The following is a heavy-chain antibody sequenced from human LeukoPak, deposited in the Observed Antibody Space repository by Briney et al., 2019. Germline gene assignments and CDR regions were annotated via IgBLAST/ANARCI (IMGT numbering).Heavy chain of an antibody. CDR1: GFTFSSYA. CDR3: ENGPYGDHYYFDY. J-gene: IGHJ4*02. CDR2: ISGSGGST. Sequence: GGSLRLSCAASGFTFSSYAMSWVRQAPGKGLEWVSAISGSGGSTYYADSVKGRFTISRDNSKNTLYLQMNSLRAEDTAVYYCENGPYGDHYYFDYWGQGTLVTVSS. V-gene: IGHV3-23*01. D-gene: IGHD4-17*01.